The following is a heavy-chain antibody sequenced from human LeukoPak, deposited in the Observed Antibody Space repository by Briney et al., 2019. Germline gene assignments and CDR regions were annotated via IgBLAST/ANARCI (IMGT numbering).Heavy chain of an antibody. D-gene: IGHD2-21*02. J-gene: IGHJ6*04. CDR1: SGSISSGDYY. V-gene: IGHV4-30-4*08. CDR2: IYYTGTT. Sequence: SQALSLTCTVPSGSISSGDYYWSWIRQPPGTGLEWIGYIYYTGTTYYNPSLKSRVTISVDTSKNQFSLNLTSVTAADTAVYYCARENKVTFYGMDVWGKGTTVTV. CDR3: ARENKVTFYGMDV.